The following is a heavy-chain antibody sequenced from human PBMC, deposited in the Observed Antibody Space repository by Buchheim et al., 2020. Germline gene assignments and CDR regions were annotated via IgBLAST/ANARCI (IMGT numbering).Heavy chain of an antibody. J-gene: IGHJ5*02. D-gene: IGHD6-19*01. Sequence: QVQLQESGPGLVKPSETLSLTCTVSGGSISSYYWSWIRQPPGKGLEWIGYIYYSGSTNYNPSLQSRVTISVDTSKNQFSLKLSSVTAADTAVYYCARDLRGYSSGWSQYNWFDPWGQGTL. V-gene: IGHV4-59*01. CDR3: ARDLRGYSSGWSQYNWFDP. CDR2: IYYSGST. CDR1: GGSISSYY.